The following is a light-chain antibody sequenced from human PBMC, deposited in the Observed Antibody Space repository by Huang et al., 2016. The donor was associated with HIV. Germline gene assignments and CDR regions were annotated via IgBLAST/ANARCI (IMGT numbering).Light chain of an antibody. Sequence: DIQMTQSSATLSASVGDRVTITCRASQSIGTWLSWYQQKPGKAPNLLIYDASTLESGVPSRFSGGGSGTEFTLTINSLQPDDFATYSCQHYHSFPWTFGQGTKVEV. J-gene: IGKJ1*01. CDR2: DAS. CDR1: QSIGTW. V-gene: IGKV1-5*01. CDR3: QHYHSFPWT.